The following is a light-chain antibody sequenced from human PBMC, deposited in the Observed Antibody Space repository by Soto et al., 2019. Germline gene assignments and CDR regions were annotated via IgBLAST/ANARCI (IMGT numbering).Light chain of an antibody. CDR2: RNN. CDR3: GGWDDSLSGPV. V-gene: IGLV1-47*01. Sequence: QSVLTQSPSASGTPGQRVNISCSGSSSNIGSNYVYWYRQFPGTAPKLLIQRNNQRPSGVPARFSGSKSGTSASLAISGLRSEDEADYYCGGWDDSLSGPVFGGGTK. J-gene: IGLJ2*01. CDR1: SSNIGSNY.